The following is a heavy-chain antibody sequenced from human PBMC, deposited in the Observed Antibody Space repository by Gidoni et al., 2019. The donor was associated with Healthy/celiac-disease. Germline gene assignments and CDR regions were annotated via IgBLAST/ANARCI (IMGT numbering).Heavy chain of an antibody. V-gene: IGHV4-59*01. Sequence: QVQLQESGPGLVKPSETLSLTCTVSGGSISSYYWSWIRQPPGKGLEWIGYIYYSGSTNYNPSPKSRVTISVDTSKNQFSLKLSSVTAADTAVYYCATTVTTGDYYFDYWGQGTLVTVSS. D-gene: IGHD4-17*01. CDR1: GGSISSYY. CDR3: ATTVTTGDYYFDY. J-gene: IGHJ4*02. CDR2: IYYSGST.